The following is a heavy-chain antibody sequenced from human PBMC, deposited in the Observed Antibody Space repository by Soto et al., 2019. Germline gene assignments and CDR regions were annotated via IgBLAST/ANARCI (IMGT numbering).Heavy chain of an antibody. CDR2: IWRDGNNI. Sequence: QVHLVQSGGGVVQPGRSLRLSCAASGFTFRNYGMHWVRQAPGKGLEWVAIIWRDGNNIDYIGSVKGRFTISRDDAKNTVYLQMDDLRVEDTAVYYCVRDEIQIWSYVGSFDYWGQGALVIVSS. CDR1: GFTFRNYG. D-gene: IGHD5-18*01. V-gene: IGHV3-33*01. J-gene: IGHJ4*02. CDR3: VRDEIQIWSYVGSFDY.